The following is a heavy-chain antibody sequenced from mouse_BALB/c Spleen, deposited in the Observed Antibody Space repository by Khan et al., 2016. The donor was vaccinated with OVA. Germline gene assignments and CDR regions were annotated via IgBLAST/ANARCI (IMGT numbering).Heavy chain of an antibody. J-gene: IGHJ4*01. CDR1: GFTFSSYS. V-gene: IGHV5-9-3*01. CDR3: ARHEGYYGNPYAMDY. CDR2: ISSGGRYT. Sequence: EVELVESGGGLVKPGGSLKLSCAASGFTFSSYSMSWVRQTPEKRLEWVATISSGGRYTYYPDSVKGRLPISRDTAKHTLYLHMSSLSAEDTAMYYCARHEGYYGNPYAMDYWGQGTSVTVSS. D-gene: IGHD2-1*01.